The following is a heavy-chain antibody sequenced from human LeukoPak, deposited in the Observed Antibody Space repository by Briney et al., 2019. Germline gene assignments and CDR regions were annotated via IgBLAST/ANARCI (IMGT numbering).Heavy chain of an antibody. D-gene: IGHD3-10*01. CDR3: AREVRSLWFGESTSNWFDP. J-gene: IGHJ5*02. CDR1: GYTFTSYG. Sequence: ASVKVSCKASGYTFTSYGISWVRQAPGQGLEWMGWISAYNGNTNYAQKLQGRVTMTTDTSTSTAYMELRSLRSDDTAVYYCAREVRSLWFGESTSNWFDPWGQGTLVTVSS. CDR2: ISAYNGNT. V-gene: IGHV1-18*01.